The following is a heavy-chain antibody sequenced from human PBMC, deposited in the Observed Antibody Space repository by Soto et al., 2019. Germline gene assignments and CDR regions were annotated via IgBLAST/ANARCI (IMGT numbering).Heavy chain of an antibody. D-gene: IGHD3-22*01. CDR1: GFTFSSYA. CDR3: AKDRRYDSSGYYREYDAFDI. J-gene: IGHJ3*02. V-gene: IGHV3-23*01. Sequence: GGSLRLSCAASGFTFSSYAMSWVRQAPGKGLEWGSAISGSGGSTYYADSVKGRFTISRDNSKNTLYLQMNSLRAEDTAVHYCAKDRRYDSSGYYREYDAFDIWGQGTMVTVSS. CDR2: ISGSGGST.